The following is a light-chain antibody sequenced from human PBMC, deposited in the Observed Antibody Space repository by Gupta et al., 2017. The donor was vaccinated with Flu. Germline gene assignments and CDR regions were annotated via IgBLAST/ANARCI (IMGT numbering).Light chain of an antibody. CDR3: QQSYSTPPDT. J-gene: IGKJ2*01. CDR2: AAS. CDR1: QSITTS. V-gene: IGKV1-39*01. Sequence: TITCRASQSITTSLNWYQQKPGKAPKLLIYAASSLQSEVPSRFSGSGSGTDFTLTISSLQPEDFATYYCQQSYSTPPDTFGQGTKLEI.